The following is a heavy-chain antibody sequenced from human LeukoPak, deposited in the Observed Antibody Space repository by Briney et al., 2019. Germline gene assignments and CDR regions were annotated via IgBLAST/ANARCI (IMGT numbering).Heavy chain of an antibody. V-gene: IGHV4-39*01. CDR2: IYYSGSM. CDR3: ARPSTKYSSSSGYFQH. Sequence: SETLSLTCTVSGGSISSYSYHWGWIRQPPGKGLEWIGSIYYSGSMYYNPSLKSRVTISVDTSKNQFSLKLSSVTAADTAVYYCARPSTKYSSSSGYFQHWGQGTLVTVSS. CDR1: GGSISSYSYH. J-gene: IGHJ1*01. D-gene: IGHD6-6*01.